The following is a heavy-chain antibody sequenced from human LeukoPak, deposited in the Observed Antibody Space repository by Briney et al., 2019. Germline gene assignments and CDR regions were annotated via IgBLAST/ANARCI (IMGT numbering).Heavy chain of an antibody. J-gene: IGHJ5*02. Sequence: PSETLSLTCAVYGGSFSGYNWSWIRQPPGKGLEWIGEINHSGSTNYNPSLKSRVTISVDTSKNQLSLKLSSVTAADTALYYCARDRDSSSTNCQGWFDPWGQGTLVTVSS. CDR1: GGSFSGYN. D-gene: IGHD2-2*01. CDR2: INHSGST. CDR3: ARDRDSSSTNCQGWFDP. V-gene: IGHV4-34*01.